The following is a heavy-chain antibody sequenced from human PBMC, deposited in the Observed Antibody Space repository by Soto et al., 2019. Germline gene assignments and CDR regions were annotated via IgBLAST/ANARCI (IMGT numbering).Heavy chain of an antibody. CDR2: ITGSGGST. V-gene: IGHV3-23*01. D-gene: IGHD6-6*01. J-gene: IGHJ4*02. CDR3: AREYRTSSQFDY. CDR1: GFTFGTYA. Sequence: QSGGSLRLSCAASGFTFGTYAMSWVRQAPGKGLEWVSGITGSGGSTDYADSVKGRFTISRDTSRNTLYLEMSRLSVEDTAIYYCAREYRTSSQFDYWGQGTLVTVSS.